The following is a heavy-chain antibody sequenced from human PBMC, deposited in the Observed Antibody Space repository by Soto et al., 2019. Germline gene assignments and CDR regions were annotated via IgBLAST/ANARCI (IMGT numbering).Heavy chain of an antibody. V-gene: IGHV4-39*02. CDR1: GGSIGGLGYY. CDR2: IYYSGST. J-gene: IGHJ4*02. D-gene: IGHD6-13*01. CDR3: ARDGGDSSWPNYFDY. Sequence: LEPLCHRKTVAGGSIGGLGYYWSFISQPPGKGLEWIGSIYYSGSTYYNPSLKSRVTISVDTSKNQFSLKLSSVTAADTAVYYCARDGGDSSWPNYFDYWGQGTLVNVSS.